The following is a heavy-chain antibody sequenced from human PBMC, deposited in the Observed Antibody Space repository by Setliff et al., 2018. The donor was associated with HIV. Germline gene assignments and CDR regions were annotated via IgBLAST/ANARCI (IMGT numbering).Heavy chain of an antibody. CDR1: GGSFSGYY. J-gene: IGHJ4*02. CDR2: INHSGST. Sequence: SETLSLTCAVYGGSFSGYYWSWIRQPPGKGLEWIGEINHSGSTNYNPSLKSRVTISVDTSKNQFYLQWSSLQASDTAMYYCARRASKASLDYWGQGTLVTVSS. V-gene: IGHV4-34*01. CDR3: ARRASKASLDY.